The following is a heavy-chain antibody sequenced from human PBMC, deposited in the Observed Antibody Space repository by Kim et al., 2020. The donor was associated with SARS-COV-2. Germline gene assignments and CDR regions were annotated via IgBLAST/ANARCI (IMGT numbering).Heavy chain of an antibody. CDR3: ARGRIDYYEFDY. CDR1: GGSFSGYY. V-gene: IGHV4-34*01. D-gene: IGHD1-26*01. Sequence: SETLSLTCAVYGGSFSGYYWSWIRQPPGKGLEWIGEINHSGSTNYNPSLKSRVTISVDTSKNQFSLKLSSVTAADTAVYYCARGRIDYYEFDYWGQGTLVTVSS. J-gene: IGHJ4*02. CDR2: INHSGST.